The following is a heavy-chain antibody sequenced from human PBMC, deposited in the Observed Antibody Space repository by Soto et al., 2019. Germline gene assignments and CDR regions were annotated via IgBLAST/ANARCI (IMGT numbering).Heavy chain of an antibody. J-gene: IGHJ4*02. D-gene: IGHD3-16*01. CDR1: GYTFTRYA. V-gene: IGHV1-3*01. CDR2: INVGNGNT. CDR3: ARDRRQVPVLGLYYYDY. Sequence: ASVKVSCKASGYTFTRYAMHWVRQAPGQRLEWMGWINVGNGNTKYSQKFQGRVTITRDTSASTAYVEVSSLTSEDTAAYYCARDRRQVPVLGLYYYDYWGQGTLVTVSS.